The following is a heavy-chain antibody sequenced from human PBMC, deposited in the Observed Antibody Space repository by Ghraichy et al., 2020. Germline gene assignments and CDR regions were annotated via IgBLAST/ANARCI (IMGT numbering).Heavy chain of an antibody. CDR3: TTGYSAYLWGSYRSEGAFDI. Sequence: LSLTCAASGFTFSNAWMSWVRQAPGKGLEWVGRIKSKTDGGTTDYAAPVKGRFTISRDDSKNTLYLQMNSLKTEDTAVYYCTTGYSAYLWGSYRSEGAFDIWGQGTMVTVSS. CDR1: GFTFSNAW. J-gene: IGHJ3*02. CDR2: IKSKTDGGTT. V-gene: IGHV3-15*01. D-gene: IGHD3-16*02.